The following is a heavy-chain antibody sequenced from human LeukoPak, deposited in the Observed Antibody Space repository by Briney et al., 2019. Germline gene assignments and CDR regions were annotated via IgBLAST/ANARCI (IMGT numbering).Heavy chain of an antibody. CDR3: ARGGRNKYTSGDFAY. V-gene: IGHV4-34*01. D-gene: IGHD3-3*01. CDR2: VNHSGAS. J-gene: IGHJ4*02. CDR1: GGSLSGFF. Sequence: SETLSLTCAVSGGSLSGFFWSWIRQPPGKGLEWIGEVNHSGASNYKPSLKSQVTISVDTSRTQLSLMLTSVTAADTALYYCARGGRNKYTSGDFAYWGQGILVTVSS.